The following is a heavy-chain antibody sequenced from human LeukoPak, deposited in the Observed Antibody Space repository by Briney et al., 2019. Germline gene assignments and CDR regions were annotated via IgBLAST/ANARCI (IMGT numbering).Heavy chain of an antibody. CDR1: GFTFSSYA. CDR3: ARWPKQQLVRDLAGGLDY. J-gene: IGHJ4*02. D-gene: IGHD6-13*01. V-gene: IGHV3-30-3*01. Sequence: GGSLRLSCAASGFTFSSYAMHWVRQAPGKGLEWVAVISYDGSNKYYADSVKGRFTISRDNSKNTLYLQMNSLRAEDTAVYYCARWPKQQLVRDLAGGLDYWGQGTLVTVSS. CDR2: ISYDGSNK.